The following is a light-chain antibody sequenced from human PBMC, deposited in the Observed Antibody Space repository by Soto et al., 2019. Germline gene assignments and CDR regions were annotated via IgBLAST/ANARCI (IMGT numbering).Light chain of an antibody. CDR1: SSDIGGYDS. V-gene: IGLV2-14*01. CDR2: EVS. J-gene: IGLJ2*01. Sequence: QSALTQPASVSGSPGQSITISCTGTSSDIGGYDSVSWYQQHPGKAPKLMIYEVSHRPSGASNRLSGAKSGNTAFLTISPREAEDEADYYCSSYTSSTTVVFGGGTKLTVL. CDR3: SSYTSSTTVV.